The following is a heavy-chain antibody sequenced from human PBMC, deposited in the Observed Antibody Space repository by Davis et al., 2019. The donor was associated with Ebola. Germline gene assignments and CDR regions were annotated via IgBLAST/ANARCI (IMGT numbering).Heavy chain of an antibody. J-gene: IGHJ4*02. CDR3: ARDFPYCSSSTSCGDY. CDR1: GGSISSGGYY. CDR2: IYYSGST. D-gene: IGHD2-2*01. V-gene: IGHV4-31*03. Sequence: PSETLSLTCTVSGGSISSGGYYWSWIRQHPGKGLEWIGYIYYSGSTYYNPSLKSRVTISVDTSKNQFSLKLSSVTAADTAVYYCARDFPYCSSSTSCGDYWGQGTLVTVSS.